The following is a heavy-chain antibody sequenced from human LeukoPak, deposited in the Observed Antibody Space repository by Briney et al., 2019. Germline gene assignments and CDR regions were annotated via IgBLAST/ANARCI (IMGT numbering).Heavy chain of an antibody. Sequence: GGSLRLSCAASGFTFDDYAIHWVRQAPGKGLEWVSGISWNSGSIGYADSVKGRFTISRDNAKNSLYLQMNSLRAEDTALYYCAKARVAGPVCFDYWGQGTLVTVSS. CDR1: GFTFDDYA. CDR2: ISWNSGSI. D-gene: IGHD6-19*01. J-gene: IGHJ4*02. CDR3: AKARVAGPVCFDY. V-gene: IGHV3-9*01.